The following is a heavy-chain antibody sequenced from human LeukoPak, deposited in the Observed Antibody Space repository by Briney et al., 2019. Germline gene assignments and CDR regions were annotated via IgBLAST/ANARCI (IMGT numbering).Heavy chain of an antibody. D-gene: IGHD4-23*01. V-gene: IGHV4-39*01. CDR3: ASEVGTLSY. Sequence: SETLSLTCTVSGGSISRSSYYWGWIRQPPGMGLEWIGGIYYSGNTYYNPSLKSRVTVSVDTSKNQFSLKLSSVTAADTAVYYCASEVGTLSYWGQGTLVTVSS. CDR1: GGSISRSSYY. J-gene: IGHJ4*02. CDR2: IYYSGNT.